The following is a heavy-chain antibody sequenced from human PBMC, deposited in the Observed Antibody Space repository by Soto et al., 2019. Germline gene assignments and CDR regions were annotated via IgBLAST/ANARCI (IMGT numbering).Heavy chain of an antibody. CDR1: GGSVSSGSYY. J-gene: IGHJ4*02. Sequence: SETLSLTFTVSGGSVSSGSYYWSWIRHPPGKGLEWIGYIYYSGSTNYNPSLKSRVTISVDTSKNQFSLKLSSVTAADTAVYYCARYRSSGLDYWGLGTLVTVSS. V-gene: IGHV4-61*01. CDR2: IYYSGST. D-gene: IGHD3-22*01. CDR3: ARYRSSGLDY.